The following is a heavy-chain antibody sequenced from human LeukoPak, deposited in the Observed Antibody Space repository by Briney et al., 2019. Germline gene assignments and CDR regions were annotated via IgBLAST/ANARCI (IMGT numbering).Heavy chain of an antibody. CDR2: IYYSGST. Sequence: ASETLSLTCTVSGGSISSSSSYWGWIRQPPGKGLEWIGSIYYSGSTYYNPSLKSRVTISVDTSKNQFSLKLSSMTAADTAVYYCAKSGGYGLIDYWGQGTLVTVSS. J-gene: IGHJ4*02. V-gene: IGHV4-39*01. CDR1: GGSISSSSSY. D-gene: IGHD1-26*01. CDR3: AKSGGYGLIDY.